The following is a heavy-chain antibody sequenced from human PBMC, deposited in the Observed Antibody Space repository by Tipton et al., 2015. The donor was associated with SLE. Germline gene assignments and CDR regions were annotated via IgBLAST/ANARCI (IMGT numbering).Heavy chain of an antibody. CDR3: ARILAAAGTGGY. J-gene: IGHJ4*02. CDR2: INHSGST. Sequence: TLSLTCTVSGYSISSGYYWGWIRQPPGKGLEWIGSINHSGSTNYNPSLKSRVTISVDTSKNQFSLKLSSVTAADTAVYYCARILAAAGTGGYWGQGTLVTVSS. D-gene: IGHD6-13*01. CDR1: GYSISSGYY. V-gene: IGHV4-38-2*02.